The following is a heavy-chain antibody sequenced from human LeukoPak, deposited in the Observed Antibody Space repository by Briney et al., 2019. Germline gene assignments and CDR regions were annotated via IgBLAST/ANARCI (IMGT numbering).Heavy chain of an antibody. Sequence: GGSLRFSCAASGFTFSGYAMHWVRQGPGKGLEWVAVISHDGSNKYYADSVKGRFTISRDNSKNTLYLQMNSLRAEDTAVYYCARGEGVDAFDIWGQGTMVTVSS. CDR2: ISHDGSNK. D-gene: IGHD1-26*01. J-gene: IGHJ3*02. V-gene: IGHV3-30-3*01. CDR1: GFTFSGYA. CDR3: ARGEGVDAFDI.